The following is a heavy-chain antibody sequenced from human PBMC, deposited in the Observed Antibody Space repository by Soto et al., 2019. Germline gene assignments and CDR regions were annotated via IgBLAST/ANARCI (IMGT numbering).Heavy chain of an antibody. Sequence: QVQLQQRGAGLLKPSETLSLTCAVYGGSFSGYYWTWIRQPPGTGLEWIGEINHSGSTNYNPSLKSRVTISVDTSKNQFSLKLTSVTAADTAVYYCARYKITGLFDYWGQGTLVTVSS. CDR1: GGSFSGYY. J-gene: IGHJ4*02. V-gene: IGHV4-34*01. CDR3: ARYKITGLFDY. D-gene: IGHD2-8*02. CDR2: INHSGST.